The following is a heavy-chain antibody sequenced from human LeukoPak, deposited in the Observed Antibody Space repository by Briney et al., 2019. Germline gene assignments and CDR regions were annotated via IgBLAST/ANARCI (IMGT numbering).Heavy chain of an antibody. CDR1: GYTFSSYY. D-gene: IGHD3-22*01. J-gene: IGHJ4*02. V-gene: IGHV1-46*01. CDR3: ARDSNYYDSSHCNY. CDR2: INPSGGST. Sequence: VASVKVSCKASGYTFSSYYMHWVRQAPGQGLEWMGVINPSGGSTTYAQKFQGRVTMTRDTFTSTVYMQLSSLRSEDTAVYYCARDSNYYDSSHCNYWGQGTLVTVSS.